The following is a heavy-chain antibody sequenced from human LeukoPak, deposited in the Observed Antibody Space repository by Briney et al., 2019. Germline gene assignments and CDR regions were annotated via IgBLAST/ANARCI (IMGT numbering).Heavy chain of an antibody. CDR2: ISYDGSNK. J-gene: IGHJ2*01. Sequence: GGSLRLSCAASGFTFSTYGMTWVRQAPGKGLEWVAVISYDGSNKYYADSVKGRFTISRDNSKNTLYLQMNSLRAEDTAVYYCAKSSGNSIYWYFDLWGRGTLVTVSS. CDR3: AKSSGNSIYWYFDL. CDR1: GFTFSTYG. D-gene: IGHD4-23*01. V-gene: IGHV3-30*18.